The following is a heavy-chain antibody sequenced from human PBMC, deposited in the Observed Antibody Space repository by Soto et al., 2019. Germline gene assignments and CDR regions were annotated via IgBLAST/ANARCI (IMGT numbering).Heavy chain of an antibody. J-gene: IGHJ6*02. Sequence: QITLKESGPTLVKPTQTLTLTCTFSGFSLSTSGMGVAWIRQPPEKALEWLAVIYWTDDKRYSPSLKSRLTIATDTAKNPVVLTMTDMDPVDTATYYCAHRKSSYYGSENTYYYGMDVWGQGTAVTVYS. CDR1: GFSLSTSGMG. CDR3: AHRKSSYYGSENTYYYGMDV. V-gene: IGHV2-5*01. D-gene: IGHD3-10*01. CDR2: IYWTDDK.